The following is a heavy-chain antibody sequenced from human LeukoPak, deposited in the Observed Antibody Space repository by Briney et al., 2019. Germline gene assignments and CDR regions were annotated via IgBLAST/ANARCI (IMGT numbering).Heavy chain of an antibody. D-gene: IGHD1-1*01. CDR2: IRGSGDSS. V-gene: IGHV3-23*01. CDR3: AKDEHNGY. Sequence: GGSLRLSCAASGFTFSSYAMTWVRQAPGKGLEWVSSIRGSGDSSYYADSVKGRFTISRDNSKSTLFLQMNSLRVEDTAVYYCAKDEHNGYWGQGTLVTVSS. J-gene: IGHJ4*02. CDR1: GFTFSSYA.